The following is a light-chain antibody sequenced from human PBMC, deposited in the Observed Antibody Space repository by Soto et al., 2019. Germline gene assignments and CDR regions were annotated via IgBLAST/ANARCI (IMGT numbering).Light chain of an antibody. CDR2: LGS. CDR1: QSRLHSNGYNY. V-gene: IGKV2-28*01. CDR3: MQALQTPLT. Sequence: TAMTQSSLAVTATPACPACISCRSSQSRLHSNGYNYLDWYLQKPGQAPQLLIYLGSNRASGVPDRFSGSGSGTDFTLKISRVEAEDVGVYYCMQALQTPLTFGGGTKVDIK. J-gene: IGKJ4*01.